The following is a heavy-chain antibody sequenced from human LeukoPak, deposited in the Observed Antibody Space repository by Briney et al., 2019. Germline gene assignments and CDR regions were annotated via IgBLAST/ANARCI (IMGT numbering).Heavy chain of an antibody. CDR2: LYHGGST. CDR1: GVILRSNY. D-gene: IGHD3-10*01. CDR3: ARVEALYNSGSVWAY. Sequence: GGSLRLSCVGSGVILRSNYMTWVRQAPGKGLEWVSILYHGGSTYYADSVKGRFSISRDTSKNTLYLQMNSLRVEDTAVYYCARVEALYNSGSVWAYWGQGTLVTVSS. V-gene: IGHV3-66*01. J-gene: IGHJ4*02.